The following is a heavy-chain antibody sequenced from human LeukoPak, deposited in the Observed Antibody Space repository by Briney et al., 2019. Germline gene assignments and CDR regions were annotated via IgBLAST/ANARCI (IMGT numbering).Heavy chain of an antibody. Sequence: SETLSLTCSVSGGSISSYYWSWVRQPPGQGLEWIGEISLTGLTHYNPSLESRVTVSLDKSKNQLSLNLTSVTAADTAVYFCSRENGAFSPFGYWGQGTLVTVLS. D-gene: IGHD2-8*01. V-gene: IGHV4-59*12. J-gene: IGHJ4*02. CDR2: ISLTGLT. CDR1: GGSISSYY. CDR3: SRENGAFSPFGY.